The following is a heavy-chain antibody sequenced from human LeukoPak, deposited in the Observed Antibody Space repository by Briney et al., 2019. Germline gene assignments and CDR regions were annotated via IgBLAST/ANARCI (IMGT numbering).Heavy chain of an antibody. V-gene: IGHV4-59*08. CDR1: GVSIGSYY. CDR3: ARQRDYADYLDAFDV. Sequence: SETLSLTCTVSGVSIGSYYWSWIRQPPGKGLECIRYTYHSGTTNYNPSLKSRVTISADTSKNQFSLKLTSVTAADTAIYYCARQRDYADYLDAFDVWGQGTMVTVSS. D-gene: IGHD4-17*01. J-gene: IGHJ3*01. CDR2: TYHSGTT.